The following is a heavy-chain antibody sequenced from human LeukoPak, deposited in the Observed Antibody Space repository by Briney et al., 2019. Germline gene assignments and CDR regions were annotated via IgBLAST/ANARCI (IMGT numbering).Heavy chain of an antibody. D-gene: IGHD3-10*01. V-gene: IGHV4-34*01. Sequence: SETLSLTCAVYGGSFSGYYWSWIRQPPGKGLEWIGEINHSGSTNYNPSLKSRVTISVDTSKNQFSLKLSSVTAADTAVYYCARRGITMVRGVITSHYYYYYMDVWGKGTTVTISS. J-gene: IGHJ6*03. CDR1: GGSFSGYY. CDR3: ARRGITMVRGVITSHYYYYYMDV. CDR2: INHSGST.